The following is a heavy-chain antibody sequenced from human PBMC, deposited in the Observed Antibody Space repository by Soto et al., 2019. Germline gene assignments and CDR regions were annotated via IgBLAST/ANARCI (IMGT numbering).Heavy chain of an antibody. CDR1: GGSISSSSYY. CDR2: IYYSGST. Sequence: QLQLQESGPGLVKPSETLSLTCTVSGGSISSSSYYWGWIRQPPGKGLEWIGSIYYSGSTYYNPSLKSRVTISVDTSKNQFSLKLSSVTAADTAVYYCARPWGTVTPTDAFDIWGQGTMVTVSS. V-gene: IGHV4-39*01. J-gene: IGHJ3*02. CDR3: ARPWGTVTPTDAFDI. D-gene: IGHD4-17*01.